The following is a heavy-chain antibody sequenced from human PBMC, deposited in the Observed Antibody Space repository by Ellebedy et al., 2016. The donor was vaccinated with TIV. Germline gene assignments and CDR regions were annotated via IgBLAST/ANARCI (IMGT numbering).Heavy chain of an antibody. D-gene: IGHD3-10*01. Sequence: ASVKVSXKASGYTFTSYDINWVRQATGQGLEWMGWMNPNSGNTGYAQKFQGRVTMTRNTSISTAYMELSSLRSEDTAVYYCARATMVRGVIIYYYYYYGMDVWGQGTTVTVSS. CDR1: GYTFTSYD. V-gene: IGHV1-8*01. CDR2: MNPNSGNT. J-gene: IGHJ6*02. CDR3: ARATMVRGVIIYYYYYYGMDV.